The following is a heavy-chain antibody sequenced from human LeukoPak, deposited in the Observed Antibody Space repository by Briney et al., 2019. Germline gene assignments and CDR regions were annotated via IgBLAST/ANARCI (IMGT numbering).Heavy chain of an antibody. V-gene: IGHV3-66*04. CDR1: KFTFRNYW. CDR3: AKLSGDGLPPFDD. D-gene: IGHD5-24*01. CDR2: MYSGGST. Sequence: GGSLRLSCAASKFTFRNYWMSWVRQAPGKGLEWVSVMYSGGSTHYADSVKGRFTISRDSSKNTLYLQMNNLRAEDTAVYYCAKLSGDGLPPFDDWGQGTLVTVSS. J-gene: IGHJ4*02.